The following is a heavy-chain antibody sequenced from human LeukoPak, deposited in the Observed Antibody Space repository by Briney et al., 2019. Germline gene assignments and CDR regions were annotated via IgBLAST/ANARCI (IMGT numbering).Heavy chain of an antibody. Sequence: RSSETLSLTCTVSGGSISSYYWSWIRQPPGKGLEWIGYIYYSGSTNYNPSLKSRVTISVDTSKNQFPLKLSSVTAADTAVYYCARLRYYDSSGYSYFDYWGQGTLVAVSS. V-gene: IGHV4-59*01. D-gene: IGHD3-22*01. J-gene: IGHJ4*02. CDR1: GGSISSYY. CDR3: ARLRYYDSSGYSYFDY. CDR2: IYYSGST.